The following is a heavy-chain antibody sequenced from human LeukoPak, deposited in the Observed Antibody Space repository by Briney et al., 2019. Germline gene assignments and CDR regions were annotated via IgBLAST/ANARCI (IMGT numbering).Heavy chain of an antibody. CDR2: ISWNSGSI. V-gene: IGHV3-9*01. D-gene: IGHD3-3*01. CDR1: GFTFDDYA. CDR3: AKDISGSFWSGYPQGVDY. J-gene: IGHJ4*02. Sequence: PGRSLRLSCAASGFTFDDYAVHWVRQAPGKGLEWVSGISWNSGSIGYADSVKGRFTISRDNAKNSLYLQMNSLRAEDTALYYCAKDISGSFWSGYPQGVDYWGQGTLVTVSS.